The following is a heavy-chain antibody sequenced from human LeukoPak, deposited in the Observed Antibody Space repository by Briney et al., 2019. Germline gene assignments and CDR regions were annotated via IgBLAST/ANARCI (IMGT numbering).Heavy chain of an antibody. CDR2: IHSRGST. Sequence: SETLSLTCTVSGGSINGYHWSWIRQPPGKGLEWIGNIHSRGSTNYNPSLRSRVTLSVDTSKNQFSVSLNSVTAADMAVYFCARDLTTVTKGMDVWGQGTTVTVSS. J-gene: IGHJ6*02. V-gene: IGHV4-59*01. D-gene: IGHD4-17*01. CDR3: ARDLTTVTKGMDV. CDR1: GGSINGYH.